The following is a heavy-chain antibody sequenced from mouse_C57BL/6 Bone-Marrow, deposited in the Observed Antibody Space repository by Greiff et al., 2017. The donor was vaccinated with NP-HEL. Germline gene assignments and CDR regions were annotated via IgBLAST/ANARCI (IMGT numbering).Heavy chain of an antibody. D-gene: IGHD1-1*01. V-gene: IGHV5-9*01. J-gene: IGHJ4*01. CDR2: ISGGGGNT. CDR3: ARGDYHYGYYYAMDY. Sequence: EVKLVESGGGLVKPGGSLKLSCAASGFTFSSYTMSWVRQTPEKRLEWVATISGGGGNTYYPDSVKGRFTISRDNAKNTLYLQMSSLRSEDTALYYCARGDYHYGYYYAMDYWGQGTSVTVSS. CDR1: GFTFSSYT.